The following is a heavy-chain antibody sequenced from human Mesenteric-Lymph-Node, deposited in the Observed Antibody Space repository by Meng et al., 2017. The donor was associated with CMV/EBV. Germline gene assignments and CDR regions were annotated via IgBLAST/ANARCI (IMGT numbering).Heavy chain of an antibody. CDR1: GYSISSGYY. CDR2: IYYSGST. J-gene: IGHJ6*02. Sequence: SETLSLTCTVSGYSISSGYYWGWIRQPPGKGLEWIGYIYYSGSTNYNPSLKSRVTISVDTSKNQFSLKLSSVTAADTAVYYCAREPGYCSSTSCYTTRYYYYGMDVWGQGTTVTVSS. CDR3: AREPGYCSSTSCYTTRYYYYGMDV. D-gene: IGHD2-2*02. V-gene: IGHV4-61*01.